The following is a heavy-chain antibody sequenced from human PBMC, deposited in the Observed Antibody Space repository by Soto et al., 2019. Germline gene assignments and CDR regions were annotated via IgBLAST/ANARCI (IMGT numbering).Heavy chain of an antibody. Sequence: EVQLVETGGDLIQPGGSLRLSCAASGFTVSSNYMSWVRQAPGKGLEWVSVIYSDGSTYYADSVKGRFTISKDNSKNTLYLQMSSLRAEDTAMYYCASMVRGAPVGYWGQGTLVTVSS. V-gene: IGHV3-53*02. CDR1: GFTVSSNY. J-gene: IGHJ4*02. CDR3: ASMVRGAPVGY. D-gene: IGHD3-10*01. CDR2: IYSDGST.